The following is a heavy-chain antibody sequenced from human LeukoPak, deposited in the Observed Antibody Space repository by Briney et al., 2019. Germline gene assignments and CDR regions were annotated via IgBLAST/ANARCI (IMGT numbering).Heavy chain of an antibody. CDR2: ISGRGGRT. J-gene: IGHJ6*02. CDR3: AKDQYYDSSGYSPASRPPGYYCGMDV. V-gene: IGHV3-23*01. D-gene: IGHD3-22*01. Sequence: GGSLRLSCTASGFTFSSYAISWVRQAPGKGLEWVSAISGRGGRTYYADSVKGQFPTTIDNSRTALCLQMNSLRAEDAAVYYCAKDQYYDSSGYSPASRPPGYYCGMDVWGQGTTVTVSS. CDR1: GFTFSSYA.